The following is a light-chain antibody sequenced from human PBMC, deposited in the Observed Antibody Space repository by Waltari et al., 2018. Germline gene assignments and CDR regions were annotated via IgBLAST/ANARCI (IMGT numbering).Light chain of an antibody. CDR2: DVS. Sequence: QSALTQPRSVSRSPGQSVTIPCPGTSSDVGCYNYVPWYQQHPGKAPKRMIYDVSKRPSGVPDRFSGSKSGNTASLTISGLQAEDEADYYCCSYAGSYTWVFGGGTKLTVL. CDR3: CSYAGSYTWV. V-gene: IGLV2-11*01. J-gene: IGLJ3*02. CDR1: SSDVGCYNY.